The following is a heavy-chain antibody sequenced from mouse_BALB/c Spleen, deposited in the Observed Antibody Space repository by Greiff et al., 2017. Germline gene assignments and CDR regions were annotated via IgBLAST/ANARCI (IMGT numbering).Heavy chain of an antibody. CDR2: ISNLAYSI. CDR1: GFTFSDYG. D-gene: IGHD1-1*01. J-gene: IGHJ3*01. Sequence: DVMLVESGGGLVQPGGSRKLSCAASGFTFSDYGMAWVRQAPGKGPEWVAFISNLAYSIYYADTVTGRFTISRENAKNTLYLEMSSLRSEDTAMYYCARGYYGSSYLAWFAYWGQGTLVTVSA. V-gene: IGHV5-15*02. CDR3: ARGYYGSSYLAWFAY.